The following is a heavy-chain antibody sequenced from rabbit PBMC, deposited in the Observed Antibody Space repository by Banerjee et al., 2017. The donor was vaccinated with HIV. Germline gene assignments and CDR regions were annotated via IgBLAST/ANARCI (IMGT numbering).Heavy chain of an antibody. CDR2: INAGSASST. CDR3: ARAPYGYGGYDS. J-gene: IGHJ3*01. V-gene: IGHV1S40*01. Sequence: QSLEESGGDLVKPGASLTLTCTASGIDFSSSYWMSWVRQAPGKGLEWIACINAGSASSTCYATWAKGRFTISKTSSTTVTLQMTSLTAADTATYFCARAPYGYGGYDSWGQGTLVTVS. D-gene: IGHD6-1*01. CDR1: GIDFSSSYW.